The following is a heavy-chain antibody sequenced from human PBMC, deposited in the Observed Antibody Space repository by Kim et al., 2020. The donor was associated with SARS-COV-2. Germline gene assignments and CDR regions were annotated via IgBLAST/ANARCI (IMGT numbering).Heavy chain of an antibody. CDR3: ARGKAASGTGLFDP. CDR2: ISSSSSYI. D-gene: IGHD6-13*01. V-gene: IGHV3-21*01. CDR1: GFTFSSYS. J-gene: IGHJ5*02. Sequence: GGSLRLSCAASGFTFSSYSMNWVRQPPGKGLEWVSSISSSSSYIYYADSVKGRFTISRDNAKNSLYLQMNSLRAEDTAVYYCARGKAASGTGLFDPWGQGTLVTVSS.